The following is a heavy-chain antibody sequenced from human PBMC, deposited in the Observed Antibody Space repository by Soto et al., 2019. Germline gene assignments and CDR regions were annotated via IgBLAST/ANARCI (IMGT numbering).Heavy chain of an antibody. CDR1: GFTFSSYG. V-gene: IGHV3-30*18. D-gene: IGHD2-2*01. CDR2: ISYDGSNK. J-gene: IGHJ6*02. CDR3: AKGPWIVLVPAAMNNYYGMAV. Sequence: QVQLVESGGGVVQPGRSLRLSCAASGFTFSSYGMHWVRQAPGKGLEWVAVISYDGSNKYYADSVKGRFTISRDNSKNSLYLHMNSLRAEDPAVYYCAKGPWIVLVPAAMNNYYGMAVWGQGTTVTVSS.